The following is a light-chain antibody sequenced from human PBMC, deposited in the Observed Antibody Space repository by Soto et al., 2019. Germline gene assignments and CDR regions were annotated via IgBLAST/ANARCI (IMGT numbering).Light chain of an antibody. CDR3: GVWDSSLSAVV. Sequence: QSVLTQPPSVSAAPGQKVTISCSGTTSNIGNNFVSWYQQFPGTAPKLLTYDNNKRPSGIPDRFSDSRSGTSATLAITGLQTGDEAHYYCGVWDSSLSAVVFGGGTKVTVL. V-gene: IGLV1-51*01. CDR2: DNN. J-gene: IGLJ2*01. CDR1: TSNIGNNF.